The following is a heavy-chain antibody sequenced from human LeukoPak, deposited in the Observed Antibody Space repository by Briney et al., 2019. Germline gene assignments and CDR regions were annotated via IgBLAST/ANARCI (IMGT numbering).Heavy chain of an antibody. D-gene: IGHD6-13*01. J-gene: IGHJ4*02. CDR2: IYYSGST. CDR3: ARDPPVLAAAAGFYFDY. V-gene: IGHV4-39*07. CDR1: GGSISSSSYY. Sequence: PSETLSLTCTVSGGSISSSSYYWGWIRQPPGKGLEWIGSIYYSGSTYYNPSLKSRVTISVDTSKNQFSLKLSSVTAADTAVYYCARDPPVLAAAAGFYFDYWGQGTLVTVSS.